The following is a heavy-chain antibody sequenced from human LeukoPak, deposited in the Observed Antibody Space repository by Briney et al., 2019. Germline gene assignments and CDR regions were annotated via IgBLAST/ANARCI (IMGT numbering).Heavy chain of an antibody. CDR1: GFTFNSYG. J-gene: IGHJ5*02. CDR2: ISTSSSYI. Sequence: GGSLRLSCAASGFTFNSYGMHWVRQAPGKGLEWVSSISTSSSYIYYADSVKGRFTISRDNAKNSLFLQMNSLRAEDTAVYYCARDLGQYYDTSDNWFDPWGQGTLVTVSS. V-gene: IGHV3-21*01. CDR3: ARDLGQYYDTSDNWFDP. D-gene: IGHD3-22*01.